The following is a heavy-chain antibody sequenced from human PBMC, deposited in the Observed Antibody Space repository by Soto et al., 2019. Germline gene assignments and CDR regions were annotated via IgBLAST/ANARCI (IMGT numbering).Heavy chain of an antibody. D-gene: IGHD5-12*01. CDR3: STGYATKIIVTTYYRLDV. CDR1: GGSFSNYG. J-gene: IGHJ6*02. V-gene: IGHV1-69*12. Sequence: QVQVVQSGAEVKKPGSSVKVSCKASGGSFSNYGISWVRQAPGQGLEWMGGIIPVFGTPHYAQKFQDRVTITADESTSTVYMEVSSLPSEATAVYYCSTGYATKIIVTTYYRLDVWGQGTTVTVSS. CDR2: IIPVFGTP.